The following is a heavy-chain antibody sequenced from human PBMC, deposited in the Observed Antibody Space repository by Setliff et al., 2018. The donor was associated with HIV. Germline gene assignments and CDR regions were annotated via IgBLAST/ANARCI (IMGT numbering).Heavy chain of an antibody. J-gene: IGHJ4*02. V-gene: IGHV4-39*01. CDR1: GGSMSSSSYY. Sequence: SETLSLTCTVSGGSMSSSSYYWGWIRQTPDKGLEWIGIIYYSGATYYNPSLTSRVTISVDTSRNQFSLKLRSVTAADTAAYYCARLGYVSGGLYKNPGPYYFDYWGQGALVTVSS. D-gene: IGHD3-10*01. CDR2: IYYSGAT. CDR3: ARLGYVSGGLYKNPGPYYFDY.